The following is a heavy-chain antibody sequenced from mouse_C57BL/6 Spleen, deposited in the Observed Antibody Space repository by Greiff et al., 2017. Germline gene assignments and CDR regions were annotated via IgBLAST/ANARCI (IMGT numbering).Heavy chain of an antibody. CDR1: GYTFTSYW. D-gene: IGHD1-1*01. CDR3: ARAYYGNFDY. V-gene: IGHV1-72*01. J-gene: IGHJ2*01. CDR2: IAPNSGGT. Sequence: QVQLQQSGAELVKPGASVKLSCKASGYTFTSYWMHWVKQRPGRGLEWIGRIAPNSGGTKYNEKFKSKATLTVDKSSSTAYRQLSSLTSEDSEVYNCARAYYGNFDYWGQGTTLTVSS.